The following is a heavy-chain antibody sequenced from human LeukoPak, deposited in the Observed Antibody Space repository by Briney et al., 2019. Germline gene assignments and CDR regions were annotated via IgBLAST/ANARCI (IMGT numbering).Heavy chain of an antibody. CDR1: GFTFSSYA. Sequence: GGSLRLSCPVSGFTFSSYAMSWVRQAPGKGLEWVSAISASGGSTYYADSVKGRFTISRDNSKNTLYLQMNSLRAEDTAVYYCAKDQRPYYYDSSGYSYAFDIWGQGTMVTVSS. V-gene: IGHV3-23*01. J-gene: IGHJ3*02. CDR2: ISASGGST. CDR3: AKDQRPYYYDSSGYSYAFDI. D-gene: IGHD3-22*01.